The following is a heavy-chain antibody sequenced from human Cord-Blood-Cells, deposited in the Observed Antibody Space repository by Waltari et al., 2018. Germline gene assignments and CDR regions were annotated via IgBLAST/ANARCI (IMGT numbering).Heavy chain of an antibody. D-gene: IGHD3-9*01. J-gene: IGHJ4*02. CDR2: INHSGIT. V-gene: IGHV4-34*01. CDR1: GGSFSGYF. Sequence: QVQLQQWGAGLLKPSETLSLTCAVYGGSFSGYFWRWLRPPPGKGLEWIGEINHSGITNYNPSLKSRVTISVDTSKNQFSLKLSSVTAADTAVYYCAIGLRVLRYFDWLLPEYYFDYWGQGTLVTVSS. CDR3: AIGLRVLRYFDWLLPEYYFDY.